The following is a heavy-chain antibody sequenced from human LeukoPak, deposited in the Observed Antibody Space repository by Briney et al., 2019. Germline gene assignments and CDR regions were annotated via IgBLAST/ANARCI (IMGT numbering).Heavy chain of an antibody. V-gene: IGHV4-39*07. CDR2: INHSGST. D-gene: IGHD6-13*01. CDR1: GGSISSSPYY. Sequence: PSETLSLTCTVSGGSISSSPYYWGWIRQPPGKGLEWIGEINHSGSTNYNPSLKSRVTISVDTSTNQFSLKLSSVTAADTAVYYCARLFIASPGTRYYYYNMDVWGKGTTVTIFS. CDR3: ARLFIASPGTRYYYYNMDV. J-gene: IGHJ6*03.